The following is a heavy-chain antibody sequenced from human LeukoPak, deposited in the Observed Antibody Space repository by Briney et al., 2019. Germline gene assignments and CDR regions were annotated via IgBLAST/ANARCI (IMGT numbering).Heavy chain of an antibody. D-gene: IGHD5-12*01. CDR1: GGSFSGYY. J-gene: IGHJ6*03. Sequence: SETLSLTCAVYGGSFSGYYWSWIRQPPGKGLEWIGEINHSGSTNYNPSLKSRVTISVDTSKNQFSLKLSSVTAADTAVYYCARAGWLDYYYYMDVWGKGTTVTISS. CDR3: ARAGWLDYYYYMDV. V-gene: IGHV4-34*01. CDR2: INHSGST.